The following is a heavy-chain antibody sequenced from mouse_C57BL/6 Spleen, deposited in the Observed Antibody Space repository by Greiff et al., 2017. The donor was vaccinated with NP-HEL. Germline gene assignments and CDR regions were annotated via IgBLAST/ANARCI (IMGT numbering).Heavy chain of an antibody. CDR3: ERDYGSSYDDYFDY. CDR1: GYTFTSYW. CDR2: IDPSDSET. J-gene: IGHJ2*01. Sequence: QVQLQQPGAELVRPGSSVKLSCKASGYTFTSYWMHWVKQRPIQGLEWIGNIDPSDSETHYNQKFKDKATLTVDKSSSTAYMQLSSLTSEDSAVYYCERDYGSSYDDYFDYWGQGTTLTVSS. V-gene: IGHV1-52*01. D-gene: IGHD1-1*01.